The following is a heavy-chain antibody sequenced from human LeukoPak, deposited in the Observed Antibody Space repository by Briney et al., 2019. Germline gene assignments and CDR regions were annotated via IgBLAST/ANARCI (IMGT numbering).Heavy chain of an antibody. Sequence: PGGSLRLSCAASGFTFSSYAMSWVRQAPGKGLEGVSAISGSGGSTYYADSVKGRFTISRDNSKNTLYLQMNSLRAEDTAVYYCAKAEYYDFWSGSYYFDYWGQGTLVTVSS. V-gene: IGHV3-23*01. CDR2: ISGSGGST. J-gene: IGHJ4*02. CDR3: AKAEYYDFWSGSYYFDY. CDR1: GFTFSSYA. D-gene: IGHD3-3*01.